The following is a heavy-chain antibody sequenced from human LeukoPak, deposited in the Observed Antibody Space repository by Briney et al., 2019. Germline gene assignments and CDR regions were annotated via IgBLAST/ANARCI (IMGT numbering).Heavy chain of an antibody. V-gene: IGHV6-1*01. CDR1: GDSVSSNSAA. J-gene: IGHJ2*01. D-gene: IGHD1-20*01. Sequence: SQTLSLTCAISGDSVSSNSAAWNWIRQSPSRGLEWLGRTYYRSKWYNDYAVSVKSRITINPDTSKNQFSLQLNSVTPEDTAVYYCARDLGGVTGFSRLYYWYFDLWGRGTLVTVSS. CDR2: TYYRSKWYN. CDR3: ARDLGGVTGFSRLYYWYFDL.